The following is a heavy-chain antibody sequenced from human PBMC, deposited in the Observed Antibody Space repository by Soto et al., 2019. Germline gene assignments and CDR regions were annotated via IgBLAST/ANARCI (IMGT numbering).Heavy chain of an antibody. J-gene: IGHJ5*02. V-gene: IGHV4-34*01. D-gene: IGHD4-17*01. Sequence: LSLTCAVYGGSFSGYYRSWIRQPPGKGLEWIGEINHSGSTNYNPSLKSRVTISVDTSKNQFSLKLSSVTAADTAVYYCARIYGDYGWFDPWGQGTLVTVSS. CDR3: ARIYGDYGWFDP. CDR2: INHSGST. CDR1: GGSFSGYY.